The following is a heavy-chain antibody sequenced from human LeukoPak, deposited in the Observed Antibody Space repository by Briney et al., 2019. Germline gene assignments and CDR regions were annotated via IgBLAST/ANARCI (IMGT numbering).Heavy chain of an antibody. Sequence: SVKVSCKASGGTFSSYAISWVRQAPGQGLEWMGGIIPIFGTANYAQKFQGRVTITADESTSTAYMELSSLRSEDTAVYYCARDLCSSTSCYRYNWFDPWGQGTLVTVSS. V-gene: IGHV1-69*13. CDR1: GGTFSSYA. CDR2: IIPIFGTA. CDR3: ARDLCSSTSCYRYNWFDP. D-gene: IGHD2-2*01. J-gene: IGHJ5*02.